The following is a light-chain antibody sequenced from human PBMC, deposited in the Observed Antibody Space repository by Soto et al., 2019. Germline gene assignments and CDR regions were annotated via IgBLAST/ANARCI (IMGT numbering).Light chain of an antibody. CDR2: KAS. Sequence: DIQMTQSPSTLSASVGDRVTITCRASQSISRWLARYQQQPGKAPNLLIYKASSLESGVPSRFSGSGSGTEFTLTISSLQPDDFGTYYCQQYSGYSLTFGGGTKVEIK. J-gene: IGKJ4*01. CDR3: QQYSGYSLT. CDR1: QSISRW. V-gene: IGKV1-5*03.